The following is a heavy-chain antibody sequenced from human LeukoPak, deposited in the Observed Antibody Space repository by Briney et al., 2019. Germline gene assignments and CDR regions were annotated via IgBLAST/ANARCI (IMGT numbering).Heavy chain of an antibody. V-gene: IGHV3-53*01. CDR2: IYSDNT. CDR1: GFTVSSNS. CDR3: AKGIGGSGSTN. J-gene: IGHJ4*02. Sequence: GGSLRLSCTVSGFTVSSNSMSWVRQAPGKGLEWVSFIYSDNTHYSDSVKGRFTISRDNSKNTLYLQMNSLRAEDTAVYYCAKGIGGSGSTNWGQGTLVTVSS. D-gene: IGHD3-10*01.